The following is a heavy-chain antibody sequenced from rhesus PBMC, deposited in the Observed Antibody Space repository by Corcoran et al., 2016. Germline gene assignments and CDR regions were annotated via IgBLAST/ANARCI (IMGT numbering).Heavy chain of an antibody. Sequence: EVQLVQSGAEVKRPGESLKISCKTSGYSFTSYWISWVRQMPGKGLEWLGAIDPSDSDPRYSPSFQGQVTISANKSISTAYLQWSSLKASDSATYYCAKYGSSYPRYFDIWGPGTPITISS. D-gene: IGHD4-29*01. CDR3: AKYGSSYPRYFDI. CDR2: IDPSDSDP. V-gene: IGHV5-2*01. J-gene: IGHJ2*01. CDR1: GYSFTSYW.